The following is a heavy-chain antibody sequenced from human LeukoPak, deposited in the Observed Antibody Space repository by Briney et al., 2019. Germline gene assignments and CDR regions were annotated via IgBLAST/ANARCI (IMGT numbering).Heavy chain of an antibody. CDR2: ISGSGGST. J-gene: IGHJ4*02. V-gene: IGHV3-23*01. CDR3: ASLDYFDSSDYGDY. Sequence: PGGSLRLSCAASGFTFNNYAMSWVRQAPGKGLEWVSAISGSGGSTYYVDSVKGRFTISRDNSKNTLYLQMNSLRAEDAALYYCASLDYFDSSDYGDYWRGGTVVGVPS. CDR1: GFTFNNYA. D-gene: IGHD3-22*01.